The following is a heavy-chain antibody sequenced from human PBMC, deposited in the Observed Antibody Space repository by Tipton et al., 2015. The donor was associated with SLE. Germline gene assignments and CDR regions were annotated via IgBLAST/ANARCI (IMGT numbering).Heavy chain of an antibody. D-gene: IGHD2-15*01. CDR3: ARAEDCSGGSCYSIHAAFDI. Sequence: SLRLSCAASGFTVSSNYMSWVRQAPGKGLEWASVIYSGGSTYYADSVKGRFTISRDNSKNTLYLQMNSLRAEDTAVYYCARAEDCSGGSCYSIHAAFDIWGQGTMVTVSS. J-gene: IGHJ3*02. CDR2: IYSGGST. CDR1: GFTVSSNY. V-gene: IGHV3-53*05.